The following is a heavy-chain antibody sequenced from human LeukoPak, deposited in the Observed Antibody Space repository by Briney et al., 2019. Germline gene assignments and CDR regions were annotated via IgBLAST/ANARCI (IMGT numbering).Heavy chain of an antibody. D-gene: IGHD1-14*01. CDR3: ARERGIRDAFDF. J-gene: IGHJ3*01. Sequence: ASVKVSCKSFGYTFTSNYMHWVRQAPGQGPEWMGVISPSGASTTYAQTFQGRVTLTKDTSATTAYLEVSSLRPEDMAVYYCARERGIRDAFDFWGQGTMVTVSS. V-gene: IGHV1-46*01. CDR1: GYTFTSNY. CDR2: ISPSGAST.